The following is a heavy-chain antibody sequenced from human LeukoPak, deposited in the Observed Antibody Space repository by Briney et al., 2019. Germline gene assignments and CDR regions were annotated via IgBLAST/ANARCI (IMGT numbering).Heavy chain of an antibody. V-gene: IGHV3-21*01. Sequence: GGSLRLSCAASGFTFSSYSMNWVRQAPGKGLEWVSSISSSSSYIYYADSVKGRFTISRDNAKNTLYLQMNSLRAEDTAVYYCARAWGSYYYDSSGYWSPDYWGQGTLVTVSS. J-gene: IGHJ4*02. CDR2: ISSSSSYI. CDR1: GFTFSSYS. D-gene: IGHD3-22*01. CDR3: ARAWGSYYYDSSGYWSPDY.